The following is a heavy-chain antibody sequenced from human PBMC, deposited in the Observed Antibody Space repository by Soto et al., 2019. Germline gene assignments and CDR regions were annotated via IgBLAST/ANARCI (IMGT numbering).Heavy chain of an antibody. V-gene: IGHV5-51*01. D-gene: IGHD2-8*01. CDR3: ARRIGYCTKGVCYLDYYYGMDV. Sequence: GESLQISCKGSGYSLTSYWIGWVRQMNGKGLEWMGIIYPGDSDTTYSPSFQGQVTISADKSISTAYLQWSSLKASDTAMYYCARRIGYCTKGVCYLDYYYGMDVWGQGTTVTVSS. J-gene: IGHJ6*02. CDR2: IYPGDSDT. CDR1: GYSLTSYW.